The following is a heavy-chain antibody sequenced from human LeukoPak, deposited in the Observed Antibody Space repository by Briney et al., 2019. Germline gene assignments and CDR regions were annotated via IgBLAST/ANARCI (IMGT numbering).Heavy chain of an antibody. J-gene: IGHJ4*02. CDR3: ARGKVVAGTPGQNFWDY. CDR2: IYTSGST. Sequence: PSETLSLTCTVSGGSISTYYWNWIRQPAGKGLEWIGRIYTSGSTNYNPSLKSRVTMSVDTSKNQFSLKLSSVTAADTAVYYCARGKVVAGTPGQNFWDYWGQGTLVTASS. CDR1: GGSISTYY. D-gene: IGHD6-19*01. V-gene: IGHV4-4*07.